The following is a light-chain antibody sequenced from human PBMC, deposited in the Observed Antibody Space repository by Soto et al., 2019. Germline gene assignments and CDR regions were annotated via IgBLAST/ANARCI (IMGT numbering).Light chain of an antibody. Sequence: SYELTQPPSVSVAPGQTARITCGGNNIESKTVHWYQLRPGQAPVLVVYDDRNRPSRIPERFSGSNSGNTASLTISRVEAGDEADYYCSSYTSSSTLVFGTGTKLTVL. V-gene: IGLV3-21*02. CDR1: NIESKT. CDR2: DDR. J-gene: IGLJ1*01. CDR3: SSYTSSSTLV.